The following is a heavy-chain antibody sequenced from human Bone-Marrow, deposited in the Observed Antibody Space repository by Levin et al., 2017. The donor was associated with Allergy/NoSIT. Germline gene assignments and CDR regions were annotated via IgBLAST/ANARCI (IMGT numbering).Heavy chain of an antibody. CDR1: GYTFSIFSSYG. V-gene: IGHV1-18*01. D-gene: IGHD1-26*01. Sequence: RGESLKISCKASGYTFSIFSSYGFSWVRQAPGQGLEWMGWISAYNGDTDYAQKFQGRLTMTTDTSTNTAYMELRSLRSDDTAVYYCASPRGSYLGVAFDIWGQGTKVTVSS. CDR2: ISAYNGDT. CDR3: ASPRGSYLGVAFDI. J-gene: IGHJ3*02.